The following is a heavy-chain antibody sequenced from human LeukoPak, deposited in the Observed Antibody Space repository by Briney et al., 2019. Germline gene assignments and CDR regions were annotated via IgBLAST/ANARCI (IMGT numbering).Heavy chain of an antibody. Sequence: PSETLSLTCSVSGGSISSYYWSWIRQPPGKGLEWVGYIYYSGRTSYNPSLKSRVTISVDTSKNQFSLRLSSVTAADTAVYYCARGGSGNNFDYWGQGTLVTVSS. CDR2: IYYSGRT. D-gene: IGHD6-19*01. J-gene: IGHJ4*02. CDR1: GGSISSYY. CDR3: ARGGSGNNFDY. V-gene: IGHV4-59*01.